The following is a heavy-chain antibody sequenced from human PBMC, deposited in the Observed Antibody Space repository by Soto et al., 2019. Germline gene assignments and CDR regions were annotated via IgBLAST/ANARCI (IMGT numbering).Heavy chain of an antibody. CDR1: GFTFSSYA. D-gene: IGHD2-15*01. Sequence: QVQLVESGGGVVQPGRSLRLSCAASGFTFSSYAMHWVRQAPGKGLEWVVIISYDGSNRYYADSVKGRFTISRDNSKSTLYLQMDSLRAEDTAVYYCAREVAAPSDYYYGLDVW. CDR3: AREVAAPSDYYYGLDV. CDR2: ISYDGSNR. J-gene: IGHJ6*01. V-gene: IGHV3-30-3*01.